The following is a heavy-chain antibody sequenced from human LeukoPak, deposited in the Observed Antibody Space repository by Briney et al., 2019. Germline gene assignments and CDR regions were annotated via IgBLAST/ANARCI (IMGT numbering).Heavy chain of an antibody. CDR1: GFTFSSYT. V-gene: IGHV3-21*01. J-gene: IGHJ4*02. CDR2: ISTGSSYI. CDR3: AKGEVVVITFFDY. Sequence: GGSLRLSCAASGFTFSSYTMNWVRQAPGKGLEWVSSISTGSSYIYYANSVKGRFTISRDNTKNSLYLQMNSLRAEDTAVYYCAKGEVVVITFFDYWGQGTLVTVSS. D-gene: IGHD3-22*01.